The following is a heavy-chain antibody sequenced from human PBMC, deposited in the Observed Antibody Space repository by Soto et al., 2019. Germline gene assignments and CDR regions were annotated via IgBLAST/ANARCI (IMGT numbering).Heavy chain of an antibody. V-gene: IGHV3-9*01. Sequence: GGSLRLSCAASGFTFDDYAMHWVRQAPGKGLEWVSGISWNSGSIGYADSVKGRFTISRDNAKNSLYLQMNSLRAEDTALYYCAKDSIAVAGKKAYFQHWGQGTLVTVSS. CDR2: ISWNSGSI. CDR3: AKDSIAVAGKKAYFQH. CDR1: GFTFDDYA. D-gene: IGHD6-19*01. J-gene: IGHJ1*01.